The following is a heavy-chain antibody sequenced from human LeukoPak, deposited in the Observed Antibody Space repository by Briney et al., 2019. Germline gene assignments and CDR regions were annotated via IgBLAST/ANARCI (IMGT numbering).Heavy chain of an antibody. CDR3: ARGQLLAAAVYYFDY. CDR2: ISYDGSNK. D-gene: IGHD6-13*01. V-gene: IGHV3-30-3*01. J-gene: IGHJ4*02. Sequence: PGGSLRLSCAASGFTFSSYAMHWVRQAPGKGLEWVAVISYDGSNKYYADSVKGRFTISRDNSKNTLYLQMNSLRAEDTAVYYCARGQLLAAAVYYFDYWGQGTRVTVSS. CDR1: GFTFSSYA.